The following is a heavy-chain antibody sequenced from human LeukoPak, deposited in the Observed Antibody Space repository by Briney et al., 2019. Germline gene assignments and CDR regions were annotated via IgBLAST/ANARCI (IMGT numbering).Heavy chain of an antibody. D-gene: IGHD3-10*01. J-gene: IGHJ5*02. CDR1: GGSFSGYY. Sequence: SETLSLTCAVYGGSFSGYYWSWIRRPPGKGLEWIGEINHSGSTNYNPSLKSRVTISVDTSKNQFSLKLSSVTAADTAVYYCATEVVGSGSYYNGFDPWGQGTLVTVSS. CDR2: INHSGST. V-gene: IGHV4-34*01. CDR3: ATEVVGSGSYYNGFDP.